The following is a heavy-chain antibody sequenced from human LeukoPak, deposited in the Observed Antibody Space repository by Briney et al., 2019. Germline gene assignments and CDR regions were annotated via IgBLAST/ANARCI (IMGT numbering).Heavy chain of an antibody. J-gene: IGHJ4*02. D-gene: IGHD4-17*01. V-gene: IGHV3-74*01. CDR2: INSEGSGT. Sequence: PGGSLRLSCAASGLIISNYWMHWVRQAPGKGLVWVARINSEGSGTTYADSVKGRFTISRDNSKNTLYLQMNSLRAEDTAVYYCANEIRPNDYWGQGTQVTVSS. CDR3: ANEIRPNDY. CDR1: GLIISNYW.